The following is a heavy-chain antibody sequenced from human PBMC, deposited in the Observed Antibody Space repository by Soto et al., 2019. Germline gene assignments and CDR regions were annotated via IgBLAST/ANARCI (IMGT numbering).Heavy chain of an antibody. Sequence: QVQLVQSGAEVKKPGASVKVSCKASGYTFTSYAMHWVRQAPGQRLEWMGWINAGNGNTKYSQKFQGRVTITRDTSASTAYMELSSLRSEDTAVYYCARDFGDFCGTSCYARWFDTWGQGTLVTVSS. CDR1: GYTFTSYA. J-gene: IGHJ5*02. V-gene: IGHV1-3*01. CDR3: ARDFGDFCGTSCYARWFDT. D-gene: IGHD2-2*01. CDR2: INAGNGNT.